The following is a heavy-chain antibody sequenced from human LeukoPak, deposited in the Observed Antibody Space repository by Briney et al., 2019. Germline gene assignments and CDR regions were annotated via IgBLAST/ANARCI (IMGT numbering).Heavy chain of an antibody. CDR1: GFTFSSYA. CDR3: ARKGDGDGRYDY. J-gene: IGHJ4*02. Sequence: GGFLRLSCAAPGFTFSSYAMRWVRQAPGKGLEYVSAISSNGGSTHYTNSVKGRFTISRDNSKNTLYLQMGSLRAEDMAVYYCARKGDGDGRYDYWGQGTLVTVSS. D-gene: IGHD5-24*01. V-gene: IGHV3-64*01. CDR2: ISSNGGST.